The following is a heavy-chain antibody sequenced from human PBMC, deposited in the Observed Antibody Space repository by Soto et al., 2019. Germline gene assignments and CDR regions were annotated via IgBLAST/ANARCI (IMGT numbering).Heavy chain of an antibody. CDR1: GFTFSSYW. V-gene: IGHV3-7*04. CDR2: IKQDGSEK. Sequence: GGSLRLSCAASGFTFSSYWMSWVRQAPGKGLEWVANIKQDGSEKYYVDSVKGRFTISRDNAKNSLYLQMNSLRAEDTAVYYCAREGLRYFDILESGMDVWGQGTTVTVSS. CDR3: AREGLRYFDILESGMDV. J-gene: IGHJ6*02. D-gene: IGHD3-9*01.